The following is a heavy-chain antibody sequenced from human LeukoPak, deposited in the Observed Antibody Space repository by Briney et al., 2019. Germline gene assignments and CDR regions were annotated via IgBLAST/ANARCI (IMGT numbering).Heavy chain of an antibody. J-gene: IGHJ1*01. CDR3: ATPDCSGGSCFPYLFQH. D-gene: IGHD2-15*01. CDR1: GCSFTSYW. CDR2: RYSGYSDT. Sequence: VESLTISCMGSGCSFTSYWIGWVGQQPGKVVEWIGIRYSGYSDTGYSPSFHCQVTISAAKSISTAYLQWSSLKASDTAMYYCATPDCSGGSCFPYLFQHWGQGTLVTVSS. V-gene: IGHV5-51*01.